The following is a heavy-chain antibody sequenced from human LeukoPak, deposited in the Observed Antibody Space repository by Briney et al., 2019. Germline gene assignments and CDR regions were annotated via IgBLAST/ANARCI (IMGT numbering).Heavy chain of an antibody. CDR1: GFTFSSQS. J-gene: IGHJ4*02. Sequence: QTGGSLRLSCAASGFTFSSQSMTWVRQAPGKGLEWVSGISGSGDNTYYGDSVKGRFTISRDNSKSTMYLQMNSLRAEDTAVYHCAKMGAAGIDYWGQGTLVTVSS. CDR3: AKMGAAGIDY. V-gene: IGHV3-23*01. CDR2: ISGSGDNT.